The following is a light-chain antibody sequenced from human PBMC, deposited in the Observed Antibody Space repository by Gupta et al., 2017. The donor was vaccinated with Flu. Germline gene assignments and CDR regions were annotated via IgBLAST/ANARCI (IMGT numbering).Light chain of an antibody. J-gene: IGKJ1*01. CDR2: GAS. Sequence: PGTLSVSPGERATLSCRASQSVSSSLAWYQQKPGQPPRLLIYGASTRATGIPARFSGSGSGTEFTLTISSLQSEDFAVYYCQQENYCPGTFGQGTKVEIK. V-gene: IGKV3-15*01. CDR1: QSVSSS. CDR3: QQENYCPGT.